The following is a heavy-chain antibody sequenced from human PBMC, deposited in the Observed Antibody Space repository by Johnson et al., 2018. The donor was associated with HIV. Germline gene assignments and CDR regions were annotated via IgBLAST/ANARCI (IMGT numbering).Heavy chain of an antibody. J-gene: IGHJ3*02. Sequence: HVQLVESGGGLVQPGGSLRLSCAASGFTFSSNAMHWVRQAPGKGLEWVAFIVYDGSKKYYADSVKGRFTISRDNSKNTLYLEMNSLRAEDTAVYYCAKGSGSGWLRDAFDIWGQGTMVTVSS. D-gene: IGHD6-19*01. CDR3: AKGSGSGWLRDAFDI. CDR2: IVYDGSKK. V-gene: IGHV3-30*02. CDR1: GFTFSSNA.